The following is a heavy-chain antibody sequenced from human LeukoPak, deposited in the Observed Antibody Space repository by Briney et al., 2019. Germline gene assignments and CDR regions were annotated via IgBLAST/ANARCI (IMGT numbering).Heavy chain of an antibody. J-gene: IGHJ5*02. Sequence: ASVKVSCKASGYTFTSYYMHWVRQAPGQGLEWMGIINPSGGSTNYAQKFQGRVTITADKSTSTAYMELSSLRSEDTAVYYCARAGIWFGELFFGWFDPWGQGTLVTVSS. CDR2: INPSGGST. D-gene: IGHD3-10*01. CDR3: ARAGIWFGELFFGWFDP. V-gene: IGHV1-46*01. CDR1: GYTFTSYY.